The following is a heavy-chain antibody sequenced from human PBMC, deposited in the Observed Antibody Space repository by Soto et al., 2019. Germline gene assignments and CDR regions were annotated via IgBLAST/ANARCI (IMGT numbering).Heavy chain of an antibody. J-gene: IGHJ6*02. Sequence: SETLSLTCAVSGYSISSGYYWGWIRQPPGKGLEWIGSIYYSGSTYYNPSLKSRVTISVDTSKNQFSLKLSSVTAADTAVYYCARYVVGAQGVYYYGMDVWGQGTTVTVSS. CDR3: ARYVVGAQGVYYYGMDV. V-gene: IGHV4-38-2*01. D-gene: IGHD1-26*01. CDR2: IYYSGST. CDR1: GYSISSGYY.